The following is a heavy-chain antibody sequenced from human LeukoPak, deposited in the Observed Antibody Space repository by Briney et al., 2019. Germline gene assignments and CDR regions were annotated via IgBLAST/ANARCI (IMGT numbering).Heavy chain of an antibody. J-gene: IGHJ4*02. CDR2: IYYSGST. CDR3: ARLDVTDSRDHFDY. D-gene: IGHD3-22*01. V-gene: IGHV4-61*01. CDR1: GGSISSRSYY. Sequence: SETLSLTCTVSGGSISSRSYYWRWVRQPPGKGLEWIGYIYYSGSTNYNPPLKSRVTISVDTSKNQFSLKLSSVTAADTAVYYCARLDVTDSRDHFDYWGQGTLVTVSS.